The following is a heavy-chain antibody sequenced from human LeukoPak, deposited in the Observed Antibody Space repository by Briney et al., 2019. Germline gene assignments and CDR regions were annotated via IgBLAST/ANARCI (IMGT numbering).Heavy chain of an antibody. J-gene: IGHJ4*02. CDR1: GGSFSGYY. CDR3: ARTLLGYQLLEYYFGY. CDR2: INHSGST. D-gene: IGHD2-2*01. Sequence: SETLSLTCAVYGGSFSGYYWSWIRQPPGKGLEWIGEINHSGSTNYNPSLMSRVTISVDTSKNQFSLKLSSVTAADTAVYYCARTLLGYQLLEYYFGYWGQGTLVTVSS. V-gene: IGHV4-34*01.